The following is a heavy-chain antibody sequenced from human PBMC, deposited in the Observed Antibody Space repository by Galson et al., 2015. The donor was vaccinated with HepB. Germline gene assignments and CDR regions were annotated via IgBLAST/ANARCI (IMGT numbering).Heavy chain of an antibody. CDR1: GGSISSGGYY. J-gene: IGHJ6*03. V-gene: IGHV4-61*02. CDR3: ARSRGWNYYYYYMDV. Sequence: TLSLTCTVSGGSISSGGYYWSWIRQPAGKGLEWIGRIYSSGSTNYNHSLQSRVTMSVDTSKSQFSLKLSSVTAADTAVYYCARSRGWNYYYYYMDVWGKGTAVTVSS. CDR2: IYSSGST. D-gene: IGHD3-10*01.